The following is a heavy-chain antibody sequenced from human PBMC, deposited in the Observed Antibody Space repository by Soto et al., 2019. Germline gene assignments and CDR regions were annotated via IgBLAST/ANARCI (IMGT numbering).Heavy chain of an antibody. Sequence: QVQLQESGPGLVKPSGTLSLSCAVSGGSISSSHWWTWVRQPPGKGLEWIGEIYHSGSTNYNPSLKSRVTISVGTSRNQFSLNLGSVTAADTAVYYCASSGGGEDYWGQGILVTVSS. D-gene: IGHD3-16*01. J-gene: IGHJ4*02. V-gene: IGHV4-4*02. CDR2: IYHSGST. CDR1: GGSISSSHW. CDR3: ASSGGGEDY.